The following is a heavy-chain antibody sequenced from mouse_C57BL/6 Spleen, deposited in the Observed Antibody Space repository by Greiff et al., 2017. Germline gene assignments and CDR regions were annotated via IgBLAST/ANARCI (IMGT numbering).Heavy chain of an antibody. D-gene: IGHD1-1*01. Sequence: QVQLKQPGAELVKPGASVKLSCKASGYTFTSYWMHWVKQRPGQGLEWIGMIHPNSGSTNYNEKFKSKATLTVDKSSSTAYMQLSSLTSEDSAVYYCARLGYGSSSYFDYWGQGTTLTVSS. V-gene: IGHV1-64*01. J-gene: IGHJ2*01. CDR2: IHPNSGST. CDR3: ARLGYGSSSYFDY. CDR1: GYTFTSYW.